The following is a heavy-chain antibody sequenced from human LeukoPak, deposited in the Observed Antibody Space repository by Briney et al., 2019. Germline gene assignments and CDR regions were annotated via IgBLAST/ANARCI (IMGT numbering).Heavy chain of an antibody. Sequence: SETLSLTCTVSGGSISPYFWSWIRQPPGKGLEWIGWIHYSGGTSYNPSLKSRVIISADTSKNQFSLKVTSVTAAGTATYYCARYSEISDTRWFDPWGQGTLVTVSS. CDR2: IHYSGGT. V-gene: IGHV4-59*01. D-gene: IGHD4-11*01. CDR3: ARYSEISDTRWFDP. J-gene: IGHJ5*02. CDR1: GGSISPYF.